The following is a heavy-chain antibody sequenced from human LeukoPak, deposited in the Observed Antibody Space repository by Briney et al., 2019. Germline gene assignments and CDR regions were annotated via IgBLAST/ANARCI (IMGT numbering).Heavy chain of an antibody. Sequence: SETLSLTCTVSGGSISSSSYYWGWIRQPPGKGLEWIGSIYYSGSTYYKPSLKSRVTISVDTSKNQFSLKLSSVTAADTAVYYCARAPYYYGSGSYVYYFDYWGQGTLVTVSS. CDR2: IYYSGST. D-gene: IGHD3-10*01. CDR3: ARAPYYYGSGSYVYYFDY. J-gene: IGHJ4*02. V-gene: IGHV4-39*07. CDR1: GGSISSSSYY.